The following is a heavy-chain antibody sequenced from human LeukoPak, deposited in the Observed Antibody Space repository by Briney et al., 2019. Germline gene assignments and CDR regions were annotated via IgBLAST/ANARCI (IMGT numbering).Heavy chain of an antibody. D-gene: IGHD3-10*01. CDR1: GGSISSYY. CDR2: IYTSGST. J-gene: IGHJ4*02. CDR3: AREVLLWFGESSYYFDY. Sequence: SETLSLTCTVSGGSISSYYWSWIRQPAGKGLEWIGRIYTSGSTNYNPSLKSRVTMSVDTSKNQFSLKLSSVTAADTAVYYCAREVLLWFGESSYYFDYWGQGTLVTVSS. V-gene: IGHV4-4*07.